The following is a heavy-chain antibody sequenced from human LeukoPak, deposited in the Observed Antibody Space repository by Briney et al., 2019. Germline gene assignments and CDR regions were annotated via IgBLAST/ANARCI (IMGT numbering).Heavy chain of an antibody. CDR2: TSAYNGNT. D-gene: IGHD3-22*01. CDR1: GYTFTSYG. J-gene: IGHJ4*02. CDR3: ARDPDRYYYDSSGYYDY. Sequence: ASVKVSCKASGYTFTSYGISWVRQAPGQGLEWMGWTSAYNGNTNYAQKLQGRVTMTTDTSTSTAYMELRSLRSDDTAVYYCARDPDRYYYDSSGYYDYWGQGTLVTVSS. V-gene: IGHV1-18*01.